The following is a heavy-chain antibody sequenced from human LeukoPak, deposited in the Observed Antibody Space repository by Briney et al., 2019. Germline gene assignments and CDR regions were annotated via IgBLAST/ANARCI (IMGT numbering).Heavy chain of an antibody. CDR1: CYTFTSYG. D-gene: IGHD3-9*01. CDR2: ISAYNGNT. J-gene: IGHJ6*02. Sequence: ASVKDSCKASCYTFTSYGISGVRQAPGQELEWMGWISAYNGNTNYAQKLQGRLTMTTDTSTSTAYMELRSLRSDDTAVYYCARDKEYYDILTGRISGYYYYYGMDVWGQGTTVTVSS. V-gene: IGHV1-18*04. CDR3: ARDKEYYDILTGRISGYYYYYGMDV.